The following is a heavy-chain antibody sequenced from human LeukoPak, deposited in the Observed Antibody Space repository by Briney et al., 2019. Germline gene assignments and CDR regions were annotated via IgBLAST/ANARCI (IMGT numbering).Heavy chain of an antibody. J-gene: IGHJ4*02. Sequence: ASVKVSCKASGYTFTGYYMHWVRQAPGQGLEWMGWINPNSGGTNYAQKSQGRVTMTRDTSISTAYMELSRLRSDDTAVYYCARGRGGYCSSTSCHRLFDYRGQGTLVTVSS. V-gene: IGHV1-2*02. CDR2: INPNSGGT. CDR1: GYTFTGYY. D-gene: IGHD2-2*02. CDR3: ARGRGGYCSSTSCHRLFDY.